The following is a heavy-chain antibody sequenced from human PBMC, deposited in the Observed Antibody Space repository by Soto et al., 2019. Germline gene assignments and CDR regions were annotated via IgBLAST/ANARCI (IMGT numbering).Heavy chain of an antibody. CDR3: ARGSRTDDAFDI. CDR1: GYTFTSYD. V-gene: IGHV1-8*01. CDR2: MNPNSGNT. J-gene: IGHJ3*02. D-gene: IGHD1-1*01. Sequence: ASVKVSCKASGYTFTSYDINWVRQATGQGLEWMGWMNPNSGNTGYAQKVQGRVTMTRNTSISTADMELSSLRSEDPAVYYCARGSRTDDAFDIWGQGTMVTVSS.